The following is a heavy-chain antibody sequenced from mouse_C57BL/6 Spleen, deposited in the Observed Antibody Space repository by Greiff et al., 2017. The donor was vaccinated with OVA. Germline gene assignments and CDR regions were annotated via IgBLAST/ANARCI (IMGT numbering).Heavy chain of an antibody. Sequence: EVQLVESGGGLVKPGGSLKLSCAASGFTFSSYAMSWVRQTPEKRLEWVATISDGGSYTYYPDNVKGRFTISRDNAKNNLYLQMSHLKSEDTAMYYCARDGGVRREGYFDYWGQGTTLTVSS. D-gene: IGHD2-14*01. V-gene: IGHV5-4*01. J-gene: IGHJ2*01. CDR2: ISDGGSYT. CDR1: GFTFSSYA. CDR3: ARDGGVRREGYFDY.